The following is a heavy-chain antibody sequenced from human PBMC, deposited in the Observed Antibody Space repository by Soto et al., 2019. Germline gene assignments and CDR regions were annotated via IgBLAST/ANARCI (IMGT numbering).Heavy chain of an antibody. J-gene: IGHJ5*02. Sequence: EVQLVESGGGLVQPGGALRLSCAASGFTFSDHYMDWVRQAPGKGLEWVGRSRNKANSYTTEYAASVRCRFNISRDDSKNSLYLQMNSLKTEDTGVYYCARDLGSWGQGTLVTVSS. CDR3: ARDLGS. CDR2: SRNKANSYTT. CDR1: GFTFSDHY. V-gene: IGHV3-72*01.